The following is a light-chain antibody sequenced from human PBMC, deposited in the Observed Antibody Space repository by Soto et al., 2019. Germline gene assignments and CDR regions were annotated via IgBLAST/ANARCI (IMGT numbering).Light chain of an antibody. CDR3: SSYGGSNTVV. J-gene: IGLJ2*01. CDR1: SSDVGGYNY. V-gene: IGLV2-8*01. CDR2: EVS. Sequence: QSALTQPPPASGSPGQSVTISCTGSSSDVGGYNYVSWYQQHPGKAPKLMIYEVSKRPSGVPDRLSGSKSGNTASLTVSGLQAEDEAGYYCSSYGGSNTVVFGGGTKLTVL.